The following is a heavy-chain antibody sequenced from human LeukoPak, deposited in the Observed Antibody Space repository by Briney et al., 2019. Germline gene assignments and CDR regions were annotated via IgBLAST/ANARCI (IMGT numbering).Heavy chain of an antibody. D-gene: IGHD6-13*01. Sequence: PGGSLRLSCAASGFTFSDYTMNWVRQAPGKGLEWVSSVTSSSSYIYYADSVKGRFTISRDNAKNSLYLQMSNLRAEDTAVYYCAKVRQLLVVAGAFDIWGQGTKVAVSS. CDR1: GFTFSDYT. CDR3: AKVRQLLVVAGAFDI. J-gene: IGHJ3*02. V-gene: IGHV3-21*01. CDR2: VTSSSSYI.